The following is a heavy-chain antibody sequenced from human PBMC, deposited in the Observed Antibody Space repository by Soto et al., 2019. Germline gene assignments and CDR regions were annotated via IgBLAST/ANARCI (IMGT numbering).Heavy chain of an antibody. V-gene: IGHV4-59*01. Sequence: SETLSLTCTVCGGSISSYYWSWIRQPPGKGLEWIGYIYYSGTTNYNPSLKSRVTISVDTSKNQFSLKMRSVTAADTAVYYCARGTLWFGEFDYWSQGTLVTVSS. D-gene: IGHD3-10*01. CDR1: GGSISSYY. CDR2: IYYSGTT. CDR3: ARGTLWFGEFDY. J-gene: IGHJ4*02.